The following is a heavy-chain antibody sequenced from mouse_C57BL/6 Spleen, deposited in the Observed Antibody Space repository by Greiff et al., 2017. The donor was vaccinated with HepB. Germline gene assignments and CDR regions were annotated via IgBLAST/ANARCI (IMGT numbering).Heavy chain of an antibody. Sequence: QVQLQQPGAELVKPGASVKMSCKASGYTFTSFWITWVKQRPGQGLEWIGDIYPGSGSTNYNEKFKSKATLTVDTSSSTAYMQLSSLTSEDSAVYYCARSWDYYGSPLFDYWGQGTTLTVSS. J-gene: IGHJ2*01. D-gene: IGHD1-1*01. CDR2: IYPGSGST. V-gene: IGHV1-55*01. CDR3: ARSWDYYGSPLFDY. CDR1: GYTFTSFW.